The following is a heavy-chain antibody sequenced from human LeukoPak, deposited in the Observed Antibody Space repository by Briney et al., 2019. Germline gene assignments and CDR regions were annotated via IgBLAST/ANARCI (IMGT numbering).Heavy chain of an antibody. CDR3: TRAVAGHPD. Sequence: PSETLSLTCAVSGVPFSNYYWSWVRQSPTKGLEWIGEINHSGYTNYNPSLKSRVTMSIDTSKNQFSLMLTSVTAADTAVYYCTRAVAGHPDWGQGTLVTVSS. CDR2: INHSGYT. J-gene: IGHJ4*02. CDR1: GVPFSNYY. D-gene: IGHD6-19*01. V-gene: IGHV4-34*01.